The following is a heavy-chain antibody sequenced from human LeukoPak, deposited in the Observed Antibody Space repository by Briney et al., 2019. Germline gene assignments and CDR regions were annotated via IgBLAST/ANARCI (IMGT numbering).Heavy chain of an antibody. D-gene: IGHD3-10*01. CDR3: ARGRRGDAFDI. V-gene: IGHV3-21*01. J-gene: IGHJ3*02. Sequence: GGSLRLSCAASGFTFSSYSMNWVRQAPGKGLEWVSSISSSGSYIYYADSVKGRFTISRDNAKNSLYLQMNRLRAEDTAVYYCARGRRGDAFDIWGQGTMVTVSS. CDR1: GFTFSSYS. CDR2: ISSSGSYI.